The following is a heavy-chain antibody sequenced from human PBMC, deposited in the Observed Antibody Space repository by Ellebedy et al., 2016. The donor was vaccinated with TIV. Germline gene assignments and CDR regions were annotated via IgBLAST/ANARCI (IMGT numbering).Heavy chain of an antibody. J-gene: IGHJ5*02. Sequence: MPSETLCLTCTASGCSITSYYWTWVLQPPGKGLKWLWNIYSSGSTTYNTSLQSRVTISVDTSKNKFSLNLYFVTAADTAVYYCARRLWWEVSRTHYTYFDPWGQGILVTVSS. CDR1: GCSITSYY. CDR3: ARRLWWEVSRTHYTYFDP. V-gene: IGHV4-4*09. D-gene: IGHD4/OR15-4a*01. CDR2: IYSSGST.